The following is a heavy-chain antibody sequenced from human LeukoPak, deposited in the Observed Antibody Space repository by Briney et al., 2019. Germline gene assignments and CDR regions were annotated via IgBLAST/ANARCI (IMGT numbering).Heavy chain of an antibody. J-gene: IGHJ4*02. Sequence: GSSVKVSCKASGGTFSSYAISWARQAPGQGLEWMGGIIPIFGTANYAQKFQGRVTITTDESTSTDYMELSSLRSEDTAVYYCASSPLPTYYYDSSGYYYYSLDYWGQGTLVTVCS. CDR2: IIPIFGTA. D-gene: IGHD3-22*01. V-gene: IGHV1-69*05. CDR1: GGTFSSYA. CDR3: ASSPLPTYYYDSSGYYYYSLDY.